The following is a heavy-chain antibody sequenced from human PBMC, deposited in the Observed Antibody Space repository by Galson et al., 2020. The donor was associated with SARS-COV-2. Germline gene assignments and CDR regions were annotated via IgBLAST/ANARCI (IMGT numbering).Heavy chain of an antibody. V-gene: IGHV4-30-2*01. CDR3: ARLHYGEYAPDAFDI. CDR1: GTSISSGSYS. J-gene: IGHJ3*02. Sequence: SETLSLTCAVSGTSISSGSYSWTWIRQPPGKGLEWIGYISHSGGTYYNPSLKSRVTISGDRSKNQFSLRLSSVTAADTAVYYCARLHYGEYAPDAFDIAGPWTRVTVAS. D-gene: IGHD4-17*01. CDR2: ISHSGGT.